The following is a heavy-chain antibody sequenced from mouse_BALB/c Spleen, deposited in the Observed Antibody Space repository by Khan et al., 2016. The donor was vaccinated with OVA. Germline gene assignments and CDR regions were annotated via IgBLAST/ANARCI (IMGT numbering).Heavy chain of an antibody. CDR1: GYSITSSYA. V-gene: IGHV3-2*02. CDR3: ARGNYYGYYFDY. Sequence: EVQLQESGPGLVKPSQSLSLTCTVTGYSITSSYAWNWIRQFPGNKLEWMGYISYSGGTSYNPSLKSRISITRDTSKNQFFLQLNSVTTEDTATYYCARGNYYGYYFDYWGQGTPLTVAS. CDR2: ISYSGGT. J-gene: IGHJ2*01. D-gene: IGHD1-1*01.